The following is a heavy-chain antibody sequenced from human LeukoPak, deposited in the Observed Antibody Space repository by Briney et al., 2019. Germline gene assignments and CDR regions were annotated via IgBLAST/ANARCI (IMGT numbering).Heavy chain of an antibody. D-gene: IGHD1-26*01. Sequence: GGSLRLSCAASGFTVSSNYMNWIRQAPGKGLEWVSYISSSGDTIYYADSVKGRFTISRDNAKNSLYLQMNSLRAEDTAVYYCAKRLQSSPASYYFDYWGQGTLVTVSS. CDR2: ISSSGDTI. J-gene: IGHJ4*02. CDR3: AKRLQSSPASYYFDY. CDR1: GFTVSSNY. V-gene: IGHV3-11*01.